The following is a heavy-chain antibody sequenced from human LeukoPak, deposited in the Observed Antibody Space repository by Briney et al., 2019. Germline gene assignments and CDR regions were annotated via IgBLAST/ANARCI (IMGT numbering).Heavy chain of an antibody. D-gene: IGHD2-8*01. CDR3: AKLKGYCTYGVSCGGYWYFDF. CDR2: INSDGSST. CDR1: GFTFSSYW. J-gene: IGHJ2*01. V-gene: IGHV3-74*01. Sequence: GGSLRLSCAASGFTFSSYWMHWVRQAPGKGLVWVSRINSDGSSTSYADSVKGRFTISRDNSKNTLYLQMNSLRAEDTAVYYCAKLKGYCTYGVSCGGYWYFDFWGRGTLVTVS.